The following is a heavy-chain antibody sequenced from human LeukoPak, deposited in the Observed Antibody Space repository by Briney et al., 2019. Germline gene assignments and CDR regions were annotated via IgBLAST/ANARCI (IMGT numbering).Heavy chain of an antibody. CDR3: ARIGSDNWNDRGSDY. V-gene: IGHV3-48*03. CDR1: GFTFSSYE. Sequence: GGSLRLSCAASGFTFSSYEMNWVRQAPGKGLEWVSYISSSGSTIYYADSVKGRFTISRDNAKNSLYLQMNSLRAEDTAVYYCARIGSDNWNDRGSDYWGQGTLVTVPS. J-gene: IGHJ4*02. CDR2: ISSSGSTI. D-gene: IGHD1-20*01.